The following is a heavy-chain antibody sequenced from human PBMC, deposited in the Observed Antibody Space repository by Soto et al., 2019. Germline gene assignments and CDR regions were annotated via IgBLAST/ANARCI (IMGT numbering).Heavy chain of an antibody. CDR1: GYTFNSYG. J-gene: IGHJ6*02. CDR3: GRGGYYDSSGSRNYYYYGMNV. Sequence: ASVKVSCKASGYTFNSYGISWVRQAPGQVLEWMGWISAYNGNTNYAQKLQGRVSLTTDTSTNTAYMELRSLRSDDTAMYFCGRGGYYDSSGSRNYYYYGMNVWGQGTTVTVSS. V-gene: IGHV1-18*01. D-gene: IGHD3-22*01. CDR2: ISAYNGNT.